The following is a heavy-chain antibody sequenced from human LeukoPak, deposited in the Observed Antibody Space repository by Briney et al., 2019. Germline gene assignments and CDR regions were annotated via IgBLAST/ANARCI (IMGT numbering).Heavy chain of an antibody. V-gene: IGHV3-21*01. CDR2: ISSSRSYI. D-gene: IGHD6-19*01. CDR1: GFTFSSYS. CDR3: ARDSTVIAVAGCFDY. Sequence: GGSLRLSCAASGFTFSSYSMNWVRQAPGKGLEWVSSISSSRSYINYADSVKGRFTISRDNSKNTLYLQMNSLRAEDTAVYYCARDSTVIAVAGCFDYWGQGTLVTVSS. J-gene: IGHJ4*02.